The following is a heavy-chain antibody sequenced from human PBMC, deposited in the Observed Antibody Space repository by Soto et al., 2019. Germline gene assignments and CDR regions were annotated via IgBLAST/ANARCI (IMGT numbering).Heavy chain of an antibody. J-gene: IGHJ4*01. CDR2: INDNGGST. CDR1: GFTFSNYA. D-gene: IGHD5-18*01. Sequence: GGSLRLSCASSGFTFSNYAMMWVCHAPGKGLEWVSSINDNGGSTYYADSVKYRLTISRDFYKDTLYLQMNSLRAEDTDVYYCSRVTSRERGYSYGTSDYWGHGTLVTVSS. V-gene: IGHV3-23*01. CDR3: SRVTSRERGYSYGTSDY.